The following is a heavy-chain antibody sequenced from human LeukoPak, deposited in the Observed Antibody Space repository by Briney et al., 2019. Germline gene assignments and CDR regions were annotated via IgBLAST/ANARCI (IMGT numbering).Heavy chain of an antibody. J-gene: IGHJ4*02. V-gene: IGHV3-23*01. CDR3: AKMGSGYINPYYFDY. D-gene: IGHD5-24*01. CDR2: ISGSGGST. CDR1: GFTFSSYA. Sequence: GGSLRLSCAASGFTFSSYAMSWVRQAPGEGLEWVSGISGSGGSTYYADSVKGRFTISRDNSKNTLYLQMNSLRAEDTAVYYCAKMGSGYINPYYFDYWGQGTLVTVSS.